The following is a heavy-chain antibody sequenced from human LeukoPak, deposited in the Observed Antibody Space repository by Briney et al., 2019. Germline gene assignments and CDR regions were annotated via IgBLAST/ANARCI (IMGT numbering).Heavy chain of an antibody. V-gene: IGHV4-4*07. CDR1: GGSISTSY. CDR2: IYPSGDT. CDR3: ARDHWKYGSNWFDP. D-gene: IGHD1-7*01. J-gene: IGHJ5*02. Sequence: SETLSLTCTVSGGSISTSYWSWIRQPAGKGLEWIGRIYPSGDTNYNPSLKSRVTMSVDTSKNQFSLILSSVAAAATALYYCARDHWKYGSNWFDPWGQGTLVTVSS.